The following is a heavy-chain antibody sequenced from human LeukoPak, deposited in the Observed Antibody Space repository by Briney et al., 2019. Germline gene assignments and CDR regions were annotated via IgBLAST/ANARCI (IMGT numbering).Heavy chain of an antibody. CDR2: VKEDRSEK. J-gene: IGHJ5*02. CDR3: FRDDGPAT. V-gene: IGHV3-7*01. Sequence: GGALRLSCAASGFTFSKYWMSWVGQAPGKGPEWMANVKEDRSEKYYVYSVKGPFTISRHNPNTSLHLQMDSLRAEDTAVYYCFRDDGPATWGQGTLVTVSS. D-gene: IGHD5-24*01. CDR1: GFTFSKYW.